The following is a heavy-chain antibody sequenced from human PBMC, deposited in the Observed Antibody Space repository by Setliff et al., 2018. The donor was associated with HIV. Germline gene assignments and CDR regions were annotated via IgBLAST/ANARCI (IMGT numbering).Heavy chain of an antibody. Sequence: SETLSLTCAVYGGSFSDYHWSWIRQAPRKRLEWIGEVYDSGSTNYNPSLKSRVTVTVDTSKNQFSLRLNSVAAADTAVYYCARGSKLVWGRWFDPWGQGTLVTVSS. CDR3: ARGSKLVWGRWFDP. J-gene: IGHJ5*02. V-gene: IGHV4-34*01. CDR1: GGSFSDYH. CDR2: VYDSGST. D-gene: IGHD6-6*01.